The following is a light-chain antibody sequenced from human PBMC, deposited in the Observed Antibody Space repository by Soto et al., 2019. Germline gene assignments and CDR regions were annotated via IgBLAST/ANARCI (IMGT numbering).Light chain of an antibody. J-gene: IGLJ1*01. Sequence: QSVLTQPPSVSAAPGQKVTISCSGSSSNTGNNYVSWYQQLPGTAPKLLIYENDKRPSGIPDRFSGSKSGTSATLGITGLQTGDEADYYCATWDNSLSAGLFGTGTKVTVL. CDR3: ATWDNSLSAGL. CDR2: END. CDR1: SSNTGNNY. V-gene: IGLV1-51*02.